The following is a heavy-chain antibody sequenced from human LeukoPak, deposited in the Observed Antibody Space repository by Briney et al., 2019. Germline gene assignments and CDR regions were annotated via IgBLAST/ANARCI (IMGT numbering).Heavy chain of an antibody. CDR2: IYYSGST. CDR3: ARNHYGDWSFDY. J-gene: IGHJ4*02. D-gene: IGHD4-17*01. Sequence: SETLSLTCTVSGGSISSYYGSWIRQPPGKGLEWIGYIYYSGSTNYNPSLKSRVTISVDTSKNQFSLKLSSVTAADTAVYYCARNHYGDWSFDYWGQGTLVTVSS. V-gene: IGHV4-59*12. CDR1: GGSISSYY.